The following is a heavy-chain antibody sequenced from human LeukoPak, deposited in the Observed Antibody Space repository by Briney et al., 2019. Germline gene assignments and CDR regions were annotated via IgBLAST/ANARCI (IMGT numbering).Heavy chain of an antibody. V-gene: IGHV3-30*04. J-gene: IGHJ4*02. Sequence: GGSLRLSCAASGFTFSSYEMNWVRQAPGKGLEWVAVISYDGSNKYYADSVKGRFTISRDNSKNTLYLQMNSLRAEDTAVYYCARESSGSSSWYYFDYWGQGTLVTVSS. CDR3: ARESSGSSSWYYFDY. CDR1: GFTFSSYE. D-gene: IGHD6-13*01. CDR2: ISYDGSNK.